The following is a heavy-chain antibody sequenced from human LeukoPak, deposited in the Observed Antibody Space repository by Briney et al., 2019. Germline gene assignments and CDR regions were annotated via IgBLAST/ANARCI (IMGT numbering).Heavy chain of an antibody. CDR2: IYTSGST. D-gene: IGHD4-17*01. Sequence: SETLSLTCTVSGGSISSYYWSWIRQPPGKGLEWIGNIYTSGSTNYNPSLKSRVTISVDTSKNQFSLKLSSVTAADTAVYYCARSRTTSGWFDPWGQGTLVTVSS. CDR3: ARSRTTSGWFDP. CDR1: GGSISSYY. V-gene: IGHV4-4*09. J-gene: IGHJ5*02.